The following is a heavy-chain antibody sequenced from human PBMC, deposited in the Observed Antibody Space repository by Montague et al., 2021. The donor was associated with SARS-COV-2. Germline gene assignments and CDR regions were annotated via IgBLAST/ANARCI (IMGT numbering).Heavy chain of an antibody. CDR2: IYYSGST. CDR3: SREVSGSYYNGWFDP. V-gene: IGHV4-59*01. D-gene: IGHD3-10*01. J-gene: IGHJ5*02. Sequence: SETLSLTCTVSGGSISSYYWSWIRQPPGTGLELIGYIYYSGSTNXNPSLKRRVTISVDTSKNQFSLKLSSVTAADTAVYCCSREVSGSYYNGWFDPWGQGTLVTVSS. CDR1: GGSISSYY.